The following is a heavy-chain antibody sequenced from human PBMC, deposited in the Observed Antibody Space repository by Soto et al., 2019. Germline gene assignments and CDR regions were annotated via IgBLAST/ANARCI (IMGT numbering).Heavy chain of an antibody. CDR1: GFTFSDYY. Sequence: QVQLVESGGGLVKPGGSLRLSCAVSGFTFSDYYMTWIRQAPGQGLEWVSYISSSTSHTNYADSVKGRFTISRDNAKNSLFLQMNSLRAEDTAVYYCARGRGAAADYFAFGGQGTLVTVSS. J-gene: IGHJ4*02. CDR2: ISSSTSHT. CDR3: ARGRGAAADYFAF. V-gene: IGHV3-11*05. D-gene: IGHD6-13*01.